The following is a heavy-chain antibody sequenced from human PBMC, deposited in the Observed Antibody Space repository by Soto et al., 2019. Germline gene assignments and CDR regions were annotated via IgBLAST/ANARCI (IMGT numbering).Heavy chain of an antibody. Sequence: ETLSLTCTVSGGSISSSSYYWGWIRQPPGKGLEWIGSIYYSGSTYYNPSLKSRVTISVDTSKNQFSLKLSSVTAADTAVYYCAGGIAKQYYYYGMDVWGQGTTVTVSS. CDR2: IYYSGST. V-gene: IGHV4-39*01. J-gene: IGHJ6*02. CDR3: AGGIAKQYYYYGMDV. D-gene: IGHD6-13*01. CDR1: GGSISSSSYY.